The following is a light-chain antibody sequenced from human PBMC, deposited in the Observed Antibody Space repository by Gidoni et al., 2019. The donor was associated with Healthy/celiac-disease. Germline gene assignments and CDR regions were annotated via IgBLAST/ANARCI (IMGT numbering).Light chain of an antibody. CDR1: SSNIGSNY. J-gene: IGLJ2*01. V-gene: IGLV1-47*01. CDR3: AAWDDSLSGVV. Sequence: QSVLTQPPSASGNPGQSVTISCSGSSSNIGSNYVSWYQQLPGTAPKLLIYRKNQRPSGVPDRFSGSKSGTSASLAISGLRSEDEADYYCAAWDDSLSGVVFGGGTKLTVL. CDR2: RKN.